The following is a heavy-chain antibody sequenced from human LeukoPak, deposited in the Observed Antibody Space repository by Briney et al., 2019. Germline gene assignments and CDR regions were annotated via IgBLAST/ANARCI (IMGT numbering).Heavy chain of an antibody. CDR2: IIHIFGTA. V-gene: IGHV1-69*05. CDR1: GGTFSSYA. J-gene: IGHJ6*03. D-gene: IGHD6-6*01. CDR3: AREARHGGYYYYYYMDV. Sequence: SVKVSCKASGGTFSSYAISWVRQAPGQGLEWMGWIIHIFGTANYAQKFQGRVTITTDESTSTAYMELSSLRSEDTAVYYCAREARHGGYYYYYYMDVWGKGTTVTVSS.